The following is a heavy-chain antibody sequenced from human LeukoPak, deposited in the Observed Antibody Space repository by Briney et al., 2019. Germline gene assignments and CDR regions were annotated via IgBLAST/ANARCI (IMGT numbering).Heavy chain of an antibody. D-gene: IGHD5-12*01. CDR2: IKQDGSEK. V-gene: IGHV3-7*03. J-gene: IGHJ5*02. Sequence: PGGSLRLSCAASGFTISSYWMNWVRQAPGKGLEWVANIKQDGSEKKYVDSVKGRFTISRDNTQNSLYLQMNNLRAEDTAVYYCAKDQEGATLDPWGQGTLVTVSS. CDR1: GFTISSYW. CDR3: AKDQEGATLDP.